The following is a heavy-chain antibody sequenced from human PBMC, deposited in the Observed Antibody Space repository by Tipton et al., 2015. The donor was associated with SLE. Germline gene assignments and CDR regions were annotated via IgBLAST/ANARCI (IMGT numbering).Heavy chain of an antibody. V-gene: IGHV4-59*11. CDR3: AKEGDGSANYHYHGVYL. D-gene: IGHD2-15*01. Sequence: TLSLTCTVSGASIRSHYWSWIRQPPGKGLEWVGFVHYREGSKSSLSSRVTISLDTSKNQFSLKMTSVSAADTAVYYCAKEGDGSANYHYHGVYLWGQGTTVTVSA. CDR2: VHYREGS. J-gene: IGHJ6*01. CDR1: GASIRSHY.